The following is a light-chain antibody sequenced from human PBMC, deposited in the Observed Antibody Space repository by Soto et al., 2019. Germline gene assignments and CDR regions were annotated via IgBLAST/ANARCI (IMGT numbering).Light chain of an antibody. J-gene: IGKJ1*01. V-gene: IGKV3-20*01. CDR1: QIVSSGY. CDR3: QQYDSSPQA. CDR2: DTS. Sequence: ENVLTQSPDILSLSPGERATLSCRASQIVSSGYLAWYHQKPGQAPRLLISDTSSRATGIPDRFSGSGSGTDFTLTISRLEPEDFAVYYCQQYDSSPQAFGQGTKVDIK.